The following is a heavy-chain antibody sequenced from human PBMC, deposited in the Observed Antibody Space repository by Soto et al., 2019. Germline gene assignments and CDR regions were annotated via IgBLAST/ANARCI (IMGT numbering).Heavy chain of an antibody. CDR1: GITVSSNY. J-gene: IGHJ3*02. V-gene: IGHV3-66*01. Sequence: EVQLVESGGGLVQPGGSLRLSCAASGITVSSNYMSWVRQAPGKGLEWVSLIYSGGSTFYADSVKGRFTISRDNSKNTLYLQMNSLRAEDTAMYYCAREGPGAFDIWGQGTMVTVSS. CDR3: AREGPGAFDI. CDR2: IYSGGST.